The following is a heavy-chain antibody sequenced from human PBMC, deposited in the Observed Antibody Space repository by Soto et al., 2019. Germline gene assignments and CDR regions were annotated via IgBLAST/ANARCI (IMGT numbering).Heavy chain of an antibody. D-gene: IGHD7-27*01. CDR1: GGSISSYY. CDR2: IYYSGST. Sequence: SETLSLTCTVSGGSISSYYWSWIRQPPGKGLEWIGYIYYSGSTNYNPSLKSRVTISVDTSKNQFSLKLSSVTAADTAVYYCASLTGDYYYYYMDVWGKGTTVTVSS. J-gene: IGHJ6*03. CDR3: ASLTGDYYYYYMDV. V-gene: IGHV4-59*08.